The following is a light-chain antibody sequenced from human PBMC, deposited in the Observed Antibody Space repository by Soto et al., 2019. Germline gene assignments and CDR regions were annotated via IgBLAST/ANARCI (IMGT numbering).Light chain of an antibody. CDR1: QSVSSY. V-gene: IGKV3-11*01. CDR3: PQRSNWYT. J-gene: IGKJ2*01. CDR2: DAS. Sequence: EIVLTQSPATLSLSPGERATLSCRASQSVSSYLAWYQQKPGQAPRLLIYDASNRTTGIPARFSGSGSRTDFTLTISSLEAADLSVCYCPQRSNWYTFGQATKLEIK.